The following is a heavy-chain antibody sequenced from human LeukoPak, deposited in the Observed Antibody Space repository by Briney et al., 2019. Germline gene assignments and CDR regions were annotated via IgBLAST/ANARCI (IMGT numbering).Heavy chain of an antibody. D-gene: IGHD3-3*01. CDR3: ARGLNDSWTGENY. J-gene: IGHJ4*02. V-gene: IGHV4-34*01. CDR1: DGSFSGYY. CDR2: INHSGST. Sequence: SETLSLTCAVYDGSFSGYYWSWIRQPPGKGLEWIGEINHSGSTNYNPSLKSRVTISLDTSKSQFSLKVRYATAADTAVYYCARGLNDSWTGENYWGQGTLVTVSS.